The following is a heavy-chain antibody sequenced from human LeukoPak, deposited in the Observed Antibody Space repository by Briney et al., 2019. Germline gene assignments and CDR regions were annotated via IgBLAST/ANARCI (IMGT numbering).Heavy chain of an antibody. CDR3: AKEPPGYYYDSSGYGLGIFDY. Sequence: GGSLRLSCAASGFTFSSYGMHWVRQAPGKVLEWVAFIRYDGSNKYYADSVKGRFTISRDNSKNTLYLQMNSLRAEDTAVYYCAKEPPGYYYDSSGYGLGIFDYWGQGTLVTVSS. CDR1: GFTFSSYG. J-gene: IGHJ4*02. CDR2: IRYDGSNK. D-gene: IGHD3-22*01. V-gene: IGHV3-30*02.